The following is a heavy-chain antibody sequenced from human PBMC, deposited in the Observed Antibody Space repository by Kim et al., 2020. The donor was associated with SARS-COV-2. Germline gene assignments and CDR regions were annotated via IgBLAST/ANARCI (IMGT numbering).Heavy chain of an antibody. J-gene: IGHJ4*02. Sequence: GGSLRLSCAASGFTFSSYAMHWVRQAPGKGLEWVAVISYDGSNKYYADSVKGRFTISRDNSKNTLYLQMNSLRAEDTAVYYCARPPKPIFGIAGLFDYWGQGTLVTVSS. CDR3: ARPPKPIFGIAGLFDY. CDR1: GFTFSSYA. V-gene: IGHV3-30-3*01. CDR2: ISYDGSNK. D-gene: IGHD6-13*01.